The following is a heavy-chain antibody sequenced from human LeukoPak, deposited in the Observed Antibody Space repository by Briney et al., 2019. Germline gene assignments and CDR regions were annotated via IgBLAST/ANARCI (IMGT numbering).Heavy chain of an antibody. CDR1: GYTFTTYG. D-gene: IGHD4-17*01. V-gene: IGHV1-18*01. CDR3: ARGETTVTTGDY. Sequence: ASVKVSCKASGYTFTTYGISWVRQAPGQGLEWMGWVSAYNGNTNYAQNVQGRVTMTTDTSTRTAYMELRSLRSDDTAVYYCARGETTVTTGDYWGQGTLVTVSS. J-gene: IGHJ4*02. CDR2: VSAYNGNT.